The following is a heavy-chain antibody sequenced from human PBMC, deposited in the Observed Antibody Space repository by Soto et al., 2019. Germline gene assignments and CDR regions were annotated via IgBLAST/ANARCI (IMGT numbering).Heavy chain of an antibody. D-gene: IGHD3-22*01. CDR1: GFTFSSYA. CDR3: AKDRDSSGYYWDY. J-gene: IGHJ4*02. Sequence: HPGGSLRLSCAASGFTFSSYAMHWVRQAPGKGLEWVAVISYDGSNKYYADSVKGRFTTSRDNSKNTLYLQMNSLRAEDTAVYYCAKDRDSSGYYWDYWGQGTLVTVSS. V-gene: IGHV3-30-3*01. CDR2: ISYDGSNK.